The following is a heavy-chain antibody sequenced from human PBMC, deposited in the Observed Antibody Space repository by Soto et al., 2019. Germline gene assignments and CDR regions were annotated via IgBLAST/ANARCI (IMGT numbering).Heavy chain of an antibody. V-gene: IGHV1-69*01. D-gene: IGHD6-6*01. Sequence: QVQLVQSGAEVKKPGSSVKVSCKACGGTFSSYAISWVRQAPGQGLEWMGGIIPIFGTANYAQKFQGRVTITADESTSTAYMELSSLRSEDTAVYYCARERIAAPHNWFDPWGQGTLVTVSS. CDR1: GGTFSSYA. J-gene: IGHJ5*02. CDR3: ARERIAAPHNWFDP. CDR2: IIPIFGTA.